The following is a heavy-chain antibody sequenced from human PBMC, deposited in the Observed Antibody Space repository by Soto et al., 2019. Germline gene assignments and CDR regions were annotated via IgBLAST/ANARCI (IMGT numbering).Heavy chain of an antibody. CDR3: ARGPGASGLDV. CDR1: GYTFTSYG. CDR2: INLRGGGT. Sequence: GASVKVSCKASGYTFTSYGMNWVRQAPGQGFEWMGIINLRGGGTHFSQKLQGRVTLTRDTSTRTIYMELNSLRSDDTAVYYCARGPGASGLDVWGQGTTVTVSS. J-gene: IGHJ6*02. V-gene: IGHV1-46*01. D-gene: IGHD2-8*02.